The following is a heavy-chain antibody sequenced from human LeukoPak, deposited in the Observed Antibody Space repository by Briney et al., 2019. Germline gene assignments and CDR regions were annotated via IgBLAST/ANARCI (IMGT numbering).Heavy chain of an antibody. CDR3: AKGAWLDD. J-gene: IGHJ4*02. V-gene: IGHV3-23*01. CDR2: IGGSAGGSA. Sequence: GGSLRLSCAASVFSFSTYDMSWVRQAPGKGLECVSYIGGSAGGSAYYADAVKGRFTISRDNSKSTLYLQMSSLRAEDTAFYYCAKGAWLDDWGQGALVTVSS. CDR1: VFSFSTYD.